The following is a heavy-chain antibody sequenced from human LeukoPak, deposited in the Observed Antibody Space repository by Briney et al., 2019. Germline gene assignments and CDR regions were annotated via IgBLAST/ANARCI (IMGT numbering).Heavy chain of an antibody. CDR3: AKDHSESGREFES. V-gene: IGHV3-30*18. CDR1: GFTFRTTG. D-gene: IGHD2-15*01. Sequence: PGGSLRLSCATSGFTFRTTGVHWVRHGPGKGLEWVVLRSSDGISTEYAASEKGRFTVSRDSSRDTLYLPMNRVRPGDTAVYYCAKDHSESGREFESWGRGTLVTVSS. CDR2: RSSDGIST. J-gene: IGHJ4*02.